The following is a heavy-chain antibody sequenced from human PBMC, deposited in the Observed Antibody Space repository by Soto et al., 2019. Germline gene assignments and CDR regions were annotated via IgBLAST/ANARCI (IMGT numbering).Heavy chain of an antibody. CDR3: ARVRWELLGYYYYGMDV. CDR2: ISSSSSTI. D-gene: IGHD1-26*01. Sequence: GGSLRLSCAASGFTFSSYSMNWVRQAPGKGLEWVSYISSSSSTIYYADSVKGRFTISRDNAKNSLYLQMNSLRDEDTAVYYCARVRWELLGYYYYGMDVWGQGTTVTVSS. CDR1: GFTFSSYS. V-gene: IGHV3-48*02. J-gene: IGHJ6*02.